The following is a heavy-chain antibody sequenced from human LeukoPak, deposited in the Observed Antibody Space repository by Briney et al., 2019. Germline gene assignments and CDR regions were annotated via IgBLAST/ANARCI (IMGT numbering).Heavy chain of an antibody. Sequence: SQTLSLTCTVSGGSISSGGYYWSWIRQHPGKGLEWIGYIYYSGSTYYNPSLKSRVTISVDTSKNQFSLKLSSVTAADTAVYYCAREHGGNSLFDYWGQGTLVTVSS. CDR2: IYYSGST. CDR1: GGSISSGGYY. J-gene: IGHJ4*02. D-gene: IGHD4-23*01. CDR3: AREHGGNSLFDY. V-gene: IGHV4-31*03.